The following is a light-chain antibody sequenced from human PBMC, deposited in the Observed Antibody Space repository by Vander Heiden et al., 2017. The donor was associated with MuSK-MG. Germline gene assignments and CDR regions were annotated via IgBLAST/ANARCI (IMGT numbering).Light chain of an antibody. CDR2: HAS. J-gene: IGKJ2*01. CDR3: QQDYCSPYT. V-gene: IGKV1-5*01. Sequence: DIQMTQSPSTLSASIGDRVTITCRASQSIGTWLAWYQQKPGKAPNLLIYHASNLESGVPSKFSGSGSGTQFTLTISRLQPEDFATYYCQQDYCSPYTFGRGTKLEIK. CDR1: QSIGTW.